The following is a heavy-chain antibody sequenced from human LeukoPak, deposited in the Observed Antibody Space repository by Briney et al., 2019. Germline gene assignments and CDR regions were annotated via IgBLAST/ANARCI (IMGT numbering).Heavy chain of an antibody. Sequence: GGSLRLSCVASGFTFSSYAMSWVRQAPGKGLEWVSAISGSGGTIYNADSVKGRFTISRDNSKNTLYLQMNSLGAENTAVYYCAKEGYSSTWNADFDFWGQGTLVTVSS. V-gene: IGHV3-23*01. J-gene: IGHJ4*02. D-gene: IGHD6-13*01. CDR2: ISGSGGTI. CDR3: AKEGYSSTWNADFDF. CDR1: GFTFSSYA.